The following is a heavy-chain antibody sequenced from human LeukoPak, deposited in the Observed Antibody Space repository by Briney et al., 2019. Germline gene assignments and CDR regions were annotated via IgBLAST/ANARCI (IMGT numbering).Heavy chain of an antibody. CDR1: GFSFNFYG. D-gene: IGHD5-12*01. CDR3: AREVGRYSGYY. CDR2: TSHDGSNK. V-gene: IGHV3-30*03. J-gene: IGHJ4*02. Sequence: GRSLRLSCAASGFSFNFYGMHWVRQAPGKGLEWVAVTSHDGSNKYYADSVKGRFTISRDNSKNTLYLQMNSLKTEDTAVYYCAREVGRYSGYYWGQGTLVTVSS.